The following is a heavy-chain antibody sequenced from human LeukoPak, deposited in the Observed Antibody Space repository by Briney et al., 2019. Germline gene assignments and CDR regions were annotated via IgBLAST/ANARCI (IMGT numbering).Heavy chain of an antibody. V-gene: IGHV4-39*07. CDR3: AREVTIYWYFDL. J-gene: IGHJ2*01. CDR1: GGSISSSSYY. Sequence: SETLSLTCTVSGGSISSSSYYWGWIRQPPGKGLEWIGNIYYSGSTNYNPSLKSRVTISVDTSKNQFSLKLSSVTAADTAVYYCAREVTIYWYFDLWGRGTLVTVSS. CDR2: IYYSGST. D-gene: IGHD2-2*01.